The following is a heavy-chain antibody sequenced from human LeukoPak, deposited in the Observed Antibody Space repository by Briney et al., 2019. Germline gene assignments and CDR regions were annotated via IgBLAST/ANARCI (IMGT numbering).Heavy chain of an antibody. CDR3: ARDSNWAIDY. D-gene: IGHD7-27*01. V-gene: IGHV3-48*02. Sequence: GGSLRLSCAASGFTFSSYSMDWVRQAPGKGLEWVSYISGSSSTIYYADSVKGRFTISRDNAKNSLNLQMNSLRDDTAVYYCARDSNWAIDYWGQGTLVTVSS. CDR2: ISGSSSTI. CDR1: GFTFSSYS. J-gene: IGHJ4*02.